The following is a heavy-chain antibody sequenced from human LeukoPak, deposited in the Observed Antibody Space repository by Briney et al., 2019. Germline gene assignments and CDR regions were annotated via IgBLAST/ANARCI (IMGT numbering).Heavy chain of an antibody. V-gene: IGHV4-59*01. CDR2: IYHSGST. Sequence: SETLSLTCTVSGGSISTYYWNWIRQPPGKGVEWIGYIYHSGSTNYNPSLQSRVTISVDTSKNQFSLTLNSVTAADTAVYYCARGGAARLHFQNWGRGTLVTVSS. J-gene: IGHJ1*01. CDR1: GGSISTYY. D-gene: IGHD6-6*01. CDR3: ARGGAARLHFQN.